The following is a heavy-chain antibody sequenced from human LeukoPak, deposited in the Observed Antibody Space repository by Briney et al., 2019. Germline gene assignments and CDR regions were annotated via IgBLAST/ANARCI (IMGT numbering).Heavy chain of an antibody. CDR2: IYSGGST. J-gene: IGHJ6*02. CDR1: VFTVSSNY. Sequence: GGSLRLSCAASVFTVSSNYMSWVPQAPEEGREWVSVIYSGGSTYYADTVKGRFTISRDNSKNTLYLQMNSLRAEDTAVYYCARDLQDTAMVTHYYYGMDVWGQGTTVTVSS. CDR3: ARDLQDTAMVTHYYYGMDV. D-gene: IGHD5-18*01. V-gene: IGHV3-53*01.